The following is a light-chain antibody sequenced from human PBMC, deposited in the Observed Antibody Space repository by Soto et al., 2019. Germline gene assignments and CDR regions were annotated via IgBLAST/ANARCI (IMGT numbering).Light chain of an antibody. CDR1: QDISNY. Sequence: DIQMTQSPPSLSASVGDRVTITCQASQDISNYLSWCQQKPGKAPKLLIYAASNLQNGVPSRFSGSGSGTDFTLTINSLQPEDFSTYYCQQANSFPLTFGGGTKVEIK. CDR2: AAS. V-gene: IGKV1-12*01. CDR3: QQANSFPLT. J-gene: IGKJ4*01.